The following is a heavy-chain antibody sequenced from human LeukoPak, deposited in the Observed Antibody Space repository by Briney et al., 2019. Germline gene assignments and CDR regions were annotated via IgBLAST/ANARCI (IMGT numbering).Heavy chain of an antibody. CDR2: ISSSSSYI. D-gene: IGHD6-13*01. CDR1: GFTFSSYS. V-gene: IGHV3-21*01. Sequence: GGSLRLSCAASGFTFSSYSMNWVRQAPGKGLEWVSSISSSSSYIYYADSVKGRFTISRDNAKNSLYLQMNSLRAEDTAVYYCASGGVHSSSCPFDYWGQGTLATVSS. CDR3: ASGGVHSSSCPFDY. J-gene: IGHJ4*02.